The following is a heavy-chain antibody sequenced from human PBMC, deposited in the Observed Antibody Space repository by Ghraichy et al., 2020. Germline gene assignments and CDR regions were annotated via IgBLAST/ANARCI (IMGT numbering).Heavy chain of an antibody. Sequence: GESLNISCAASGFSFTDYWMHWVRQTPGRGLEWVSHLNIDGTTVNYADSVKGRFTISRDNAKNTMYLHMISLTVEATAVYYCVRSYKDGLRHFDYWGQGTLVTVSS. D-gene: IGHD1-14*01. CDR3: VRSYKDGLRHFDY. CDR1: GFSFTDYW. CDR2: LNIDGTTV. V-gene: IGHV3-74*01. J-gene: IGHJ4*02.